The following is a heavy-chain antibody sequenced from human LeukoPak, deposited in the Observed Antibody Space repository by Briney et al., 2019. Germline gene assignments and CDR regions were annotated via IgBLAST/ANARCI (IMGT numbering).Heavy chain of an antibody. Sequence: SLRXXXXAXXXTFSXYAMHWVRQAPGKGLEWVAVISYDGSNKYYADSVKGRFTISRDNSKNTLYLQMNSLRAEDTAVYYCARDQISSSSAFDYWGQGTLVTVSS. CDR1: XXTFSXYA. V-gene: IGHV3-30*04. J-gene: IGHJ4*02. CDR3: ARDQISSSSAFDY. D-gene: IGHD6-6*01. CDR2: ISYDGSNK.